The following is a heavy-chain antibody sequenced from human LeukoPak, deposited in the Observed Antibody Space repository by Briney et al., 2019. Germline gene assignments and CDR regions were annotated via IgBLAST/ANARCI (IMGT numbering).Heavy chain of an antibody. Sequence: SETLSLTCAVSADSFSSHYWTWIRQPPGKGLEWIGYISYIGSTNYNPSLKSRVTISIDTSKNQFSLKLSSVTAADTAVYYCARDLVTVTKGFDIWGQGTMVTVPS. V-gene: IGHV4-59*11. J-gene: IGHJ3*02. CDR2: ISYIGST. CDR1: ADSFSSHY. CDR3: ARDLVTVTKGFDI. D-gene: IGHD4-17*01.